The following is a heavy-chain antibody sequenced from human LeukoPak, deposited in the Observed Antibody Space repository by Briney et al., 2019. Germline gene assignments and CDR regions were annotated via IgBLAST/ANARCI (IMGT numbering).Heavy chain of an antibody. CDR2: INPRGGST. Sequence: ASVKVSCKASGYTFTSYYMHWVRQAPGQGLEWMGIINPRGGSTSYAQKFQGRVTMTRDTSTSTVYMELSSLRSEDTAVYYCARVRRFGELLHGYDAFDIWGQGTMVTVSS. CDR1: GYTFTSYY. D-gene: IGHD3-10*01. CDR3: ARVRRFGELLHGYDAFDI. V-gene: IGHV1-46*01. J-gene: IGHJ3*02.